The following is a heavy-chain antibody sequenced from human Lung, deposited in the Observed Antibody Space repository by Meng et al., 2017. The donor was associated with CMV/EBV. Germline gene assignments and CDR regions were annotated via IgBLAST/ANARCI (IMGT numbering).Heavy chain of an antibody. J-gene: IGHJ5*02. D-gene: IGHD2-2*01. CDR2: IYPGDSDT. Sequence: GESPKTPRQGFGYSLTSYWIAWVRQMPGKGLEWMGLIYPGDSDTTYSPSFQGRVTISADKSISTTYLQWSSLEASDTAIYYCARQLDTRTWDNWFDPWGQGTLVTVSS. CDR3: ARQLDTRTWDNWFDP. CDR1: GYSLTSYW. V-gene: IGHV5-51*01.